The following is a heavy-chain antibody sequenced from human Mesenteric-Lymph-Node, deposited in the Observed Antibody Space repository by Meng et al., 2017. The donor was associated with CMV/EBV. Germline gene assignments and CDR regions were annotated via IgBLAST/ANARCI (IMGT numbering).Heavy chain of an antibody. CDR2: ILYSGST. Sequence: SIRSSSCYWGWIRQPPGKGLEWIGSILYSGSTYYNPSLKSRVTISVDTSKNQVSLKLSSVTAADTAVYYCARHFLIGSTTGGWFDPWGQGTLVTVSS. V-gene: IGHV4-39*01. D-gene: IGHD2/OR15-2a*01. CDR1: SIRSSSCY. CDR3: ARHFLIGSTTGGWFDP. J-gene: IGHJ5*02.